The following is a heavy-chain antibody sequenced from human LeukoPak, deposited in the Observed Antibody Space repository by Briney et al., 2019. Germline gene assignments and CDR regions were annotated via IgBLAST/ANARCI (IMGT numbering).Heavy chain of an antibody. D-gene: IGHD3-16*02. CDR2: ISGSGGGT. Sequence: GGSLRLSCAASGFTFSSYAMSWVRQAPGKGLEWVSAISGSGGGTYYADSVKGRFTISRDNSKNTLYLQMNSLRAEDTAVYYCAKDRVMITFGGVIVRPNYYYYGMDVWGQGTTVTVSS. CDR1: GFTFSSYA. J-gene: IGHJ6*02. V-gene: IGHV3-23*01. CDR3: AKDRVMITFGGVIVRPNYYYYGMDV.